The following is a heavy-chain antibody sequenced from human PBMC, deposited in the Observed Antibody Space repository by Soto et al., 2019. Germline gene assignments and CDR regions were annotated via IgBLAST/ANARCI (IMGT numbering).Heavy chain of an antibody. Sequence: GGSLRLSCAASGFTFSDYYMSWIRQAPGKGLEWVSYISSSGSTIYYADSVKGRFTISRDNAKNSLYLQMNSLRAEDTAVYYCARDPSKLRYFDWFLGVFDYWGQGALVTVSS. J-gene: IGHJ4*02. CDR1: GFTFSDYY. CDR2: ISSSGSTI. D-gene: IGHD3-9*01. V-gene: IGHV3-11*01. CDR3: ARDPSKLRYFDWFLGVFDY.